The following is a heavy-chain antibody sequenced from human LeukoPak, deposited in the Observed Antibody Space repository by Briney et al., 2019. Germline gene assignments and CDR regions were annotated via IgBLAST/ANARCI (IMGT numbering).Heavy chain of an antibody. J-gene: IGHJ5*02. CDR1: GYTFTGYY. D-gene: IGHD6-13*01. CDR2: INPNSGGT. Sequence: ASAKVSCKASGYTFTGYYMHWVRQAPGQGLEWMGWINPNSGGTNYAQKFQGRVTMTRDTSISTAYMELSRLRSDDTAVYYCARAEYSSSWYDNNWFDPWGQGTLVTVSS. V-gene: IGHV1-2*02. CDR3: ARAEYSSSWYDNNWFDP.